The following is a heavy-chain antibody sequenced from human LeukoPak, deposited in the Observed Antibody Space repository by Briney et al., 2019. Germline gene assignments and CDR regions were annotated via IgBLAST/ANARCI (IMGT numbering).Heavy chain of an antibody. D-gene: IGHD1-1*01. Sequence: SETLSLTCTVSGDSINSYYWSWIRQPPGKGLEWIGSIYYSGSTYYNPSLKSRVTISVDTSKNQFSLKLSSVTAADTAVYFCARDGPWKSDVWGRGTLVTVSS. CDR1: GDSINSYY. CDR2: IYYSGST. J-gene: IGHJ4*02. V-gene: IGHV4-39*02. CDR3: ARDGPWKSDV.